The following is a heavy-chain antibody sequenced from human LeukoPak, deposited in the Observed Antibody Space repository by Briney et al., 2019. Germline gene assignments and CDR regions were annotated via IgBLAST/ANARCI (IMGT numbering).Heavy chain of an antibody. D-gene: IGHD3-3*01. J-gene: IGHJ6*03. CDR1: GGTFSSYA. CDR3: ATTVLRFLEWSRDYYYYYYMDV. CDR2: IIPMLGTT. Sequence: GASVKVSCKASGGTFSSYAISWVRQAPGQGLEWMGIIIPMLGTTSYAQKFQGRVTITTDESTSTAYMELSSLRSEDTAVYYCATTVLRFLEWSRDYYYYYYMDVWGKGTTVTVSS. V-gene: IGHV1-69*05.